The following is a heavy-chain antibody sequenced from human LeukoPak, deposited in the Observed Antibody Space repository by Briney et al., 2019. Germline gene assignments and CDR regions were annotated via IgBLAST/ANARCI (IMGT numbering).Heavy chain of an antibody. CDR2: ISYDGSNK. Sequence: PGGSLRLSCAASGFTFSSYGMHWVRQAPGKGLEWVAVISYDGSNKYYADSVKGRFTISRDNSKNTLYLQMNSLRAEDTAVYYCAKEDVDDILTGYYLDYWGQGTLVTVSS. CDR3: AKEDVDDILTGYYLDY. V-gene: IGHV3-30*18. D-gene: IGHD3-9*01. CDR1: GFTFSSYG. J-gene: IGHJ4*02.